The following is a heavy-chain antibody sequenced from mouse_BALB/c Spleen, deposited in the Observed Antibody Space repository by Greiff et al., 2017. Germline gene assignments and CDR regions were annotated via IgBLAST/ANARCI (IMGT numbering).Heavy chain of an antibody. J-gene: IGHJ4*01. D-gene: IGHD2-4*01. Sequence: VKVVESGPGLVAPSQSLSITCTVSGFSLTSYDISWIRQPPGKGLEWLGVIWTGGGTNYNSAFMSRLSISKDNSKSQVFLKMNSLQTDDTAIYYCVRGITVYAMDYWGQGTSVTVSS. CDR2: IWTGGGT. CDR1: GFSLTSYD. CDR3: VRGITVYAMDY. V-gene: IGHV2-9-2*01.